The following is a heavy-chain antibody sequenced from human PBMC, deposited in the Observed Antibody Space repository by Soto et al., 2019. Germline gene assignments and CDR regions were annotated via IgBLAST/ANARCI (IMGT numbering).Heavy chain of an antibody. Sequence: ASVKVCCKAPGYTFTSYGISWVRQAPGQGLEWIGCISAYNGNKNHAQKLQARVTMTTETSTSTAYMELRSLRSDDTAVYYCARDARVVVVAATPDHINWFDPWGQGTLVTGSS. D-gene: IGHD2-15*01. CDR1: GYTFTSYG. J-gene: IGHJ5*02. V-gene: IGHV1-18*04. CDR3: ARDARVVVVAATPDHINWFDP. CDR2: ISAYNGNK.